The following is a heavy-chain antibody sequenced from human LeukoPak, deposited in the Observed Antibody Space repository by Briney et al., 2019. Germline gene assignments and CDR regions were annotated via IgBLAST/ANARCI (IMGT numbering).Heavy chain of an antibody. CDR3: ARSRGWLQFYWFDP. J-gene: IGHJ5*02. D-gene: IGHD5-24*01. Sequence: GASLKVSCKASGYTFTSYDINWVRQANGQTLEWMGWIKPNSGTPGYEQKYHPRVTITRNGSISTAYMDLTSLTSEDPAEHFCARSRGWLQFYWFDPWGQGTLVTVSS. V-gene: IGHV1-8*01. CDR1: GYTFTSYD. CDR2: IKPNSGTP.